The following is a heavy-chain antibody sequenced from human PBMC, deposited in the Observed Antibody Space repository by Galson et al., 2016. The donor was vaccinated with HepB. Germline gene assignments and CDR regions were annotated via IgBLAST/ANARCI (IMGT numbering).Heavy chain of an antibody. Sequence: SLRLSCAASGFSFGVYYMAWIRQAPGKGLEWVSGIIGSGGRTWYADSVKGRFSISRDNSKNTLYLQLATLRAEDTAVYYCARMKGQNYYDYGMDAWGQGTTVTVSS. CDR3: ARMKGQNYYDYGMDA. J-gene: IGHJ6*02. V-gene: IGHV3-23*01. CDR2: IIGSGGRT. CDR1: GFSFGVYY.